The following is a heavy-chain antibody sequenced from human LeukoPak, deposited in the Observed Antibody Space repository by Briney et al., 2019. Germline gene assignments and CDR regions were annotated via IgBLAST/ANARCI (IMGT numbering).Heavy chain of an antibody. D-gene: IGHD3-22*01. V-gene: IGHV3-23*01. Sequence: PGGSLRLSCAASGFTFSSYWMSWVRQAPGKGLEWVSAISGSGGSTYYADSVKGRLTISRDNSKNTLYLQMNSLRAEDTAVYYCAKSPDSSGYYSDYWGQGTLVTVSS. J-gene: IGHJ4*02. CDR2: ISGSGGST. CDR1: GFTFSSYW. CDR3: AKSPDSSGYYSDY.